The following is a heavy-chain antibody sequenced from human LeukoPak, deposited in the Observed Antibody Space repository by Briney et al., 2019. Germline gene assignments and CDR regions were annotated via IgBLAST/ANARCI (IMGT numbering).Heavy chain of an antibody. CDR3: ARAPYSSSSPFDH. CDR1: GYTFTSYG. D-gene: IGHD6-6*01. Sequence: ASVKVSCKASGYTFTSYGISWVRQAPGQGLEWMGWISAYNGNTNYAQKFQGRVTMTRNTSISTAYMELSSLRSEDTAVYYCARAPYSSSSPFDHWGQGTLVTVSS. V-gene: IGHV1-18*01. CDR2: ISAYNGNT. J-gene: IGHJ4*02.